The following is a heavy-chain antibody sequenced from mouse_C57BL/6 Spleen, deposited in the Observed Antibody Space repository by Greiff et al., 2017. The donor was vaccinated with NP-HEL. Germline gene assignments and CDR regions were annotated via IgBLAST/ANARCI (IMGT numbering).Heavy chain of an antibody. Sequence: VQLQQSGAELAKPGASVKLSCKASGYTFTSYWMHWVKQRPGQGLEWIGYINTSSGYTKYNQKFKDKATLTADKSSSKAYMQLSSLTYDDSAVYYCARLGDSSGYPFDYWGQGTTLTVSS. CDR3: ARLGDSSGYPFDY. CDR1: GYTFTSYW. V-gene: IGHV1-7*01. J-gene: IGHJ2*01. D-gene: IGHD3-2*02. CDR2: INTSSGYT.